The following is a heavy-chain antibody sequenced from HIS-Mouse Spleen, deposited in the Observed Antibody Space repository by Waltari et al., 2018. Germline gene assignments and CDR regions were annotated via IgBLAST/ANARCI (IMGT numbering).Heavy chain of an antibody. CDR1: GSTSSPCG. CDR2: IWYDGSNK. CDR3: AKDGGMGDYYYYYGMDV. V-gene: IGHV3-33*06. Sequence: QVQLVESGAGGVRPGGSRRSAWAAPGSTSSPCGRSEARQAPGKGLEWVAVIWYDGSNKYYADSVKGRFTISRDNSKNTLYLQMNSLRAEDTAVYYCAKDGGMGDYYYYYGMDVWGQGTTVTVSS. J-gene: IGHJ6*02. D-gene: IGHD2-21*02.